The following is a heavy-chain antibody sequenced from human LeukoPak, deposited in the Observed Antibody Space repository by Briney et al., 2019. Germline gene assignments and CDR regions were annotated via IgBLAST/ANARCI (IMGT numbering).Heavy chain of an antibody. J-gene: IGHJ4*02. Sequence: SETLSLTCAVYGGSFSGYYWSWIRQPPGKGLEWIGEINHSGSTNYNPSLKSRVTISVDTSKNQFSLKLSSVTAADTAVYYCARQYHDFWSGYYPTWGQGTLVTVSS. CDR2: INHSGST. CDR1: GGSFSGYY. D-gene: IGHD3-3*01. CDR3: ARQYHDFWSGYYPT. V-gene: IGHV4-34*01.